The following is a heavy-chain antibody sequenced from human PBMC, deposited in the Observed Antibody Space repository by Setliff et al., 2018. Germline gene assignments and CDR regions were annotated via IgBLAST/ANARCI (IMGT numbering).Heavy chain of an antibody. V-gene: IGHV4-39*07. CDR3: ARVTGFLYMDV. CDR1: GGSINSGVYY. Sequence: PSETLSLTCTVSGGSINSGVYYWGWIRQPPGKGPEWIGRIYHGGDTYYNASLKSRVTISGDTSKNQFSLKLSSVTAADTAVYYCARVTGFLYMDVWGKGTTVTVSS. J-gene: IGHJ6*03. D-gene: IGHD3-3*01. CDR2: IYHGGDT.